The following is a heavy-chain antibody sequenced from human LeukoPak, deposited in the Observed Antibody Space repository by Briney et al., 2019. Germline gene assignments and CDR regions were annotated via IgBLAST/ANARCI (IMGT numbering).Heavy chain of an antibody. J-gene: IGHJ4*02. CDR3: AKDESGSYYRDVSGY. D-gene: IGHD1-26*01. Sequence: GGSLRLSCAASGFTFSSYAMHWVRQAPGKGLEWVAVISYDGSNKYYADSVKGRFTISRDNSKNTLYLQMNSLRAEDTAVYYCAKDESGSYYRDVSGYWGQGTLVTVSS. V-gene: IGHV3-30-3*01. CDR2: ISYDGSNK. CDR1: GFTFSSYA.